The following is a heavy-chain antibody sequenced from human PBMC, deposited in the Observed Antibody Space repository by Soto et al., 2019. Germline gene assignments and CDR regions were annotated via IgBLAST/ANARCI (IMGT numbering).Heavy chain of an antibody. D-gene: IGHD3-3*01. CDR1: GFTFSSYA. Sequence: PGGSLRLSCAASGFTFSSYAMSWVRQAPGKGLEWVSAISGSGGSTYYADSVKGRFTISRDNSKNTLYLQMNSLRAEDTAVYYCAKFNGTHHYDFWSGYSRHYYYGMDVWGQGTTVTVSS. V-gene: IGHV3-23*01. CDR2: ISGSGGST. J-gene: IGHJ6*02. CDR3: AKFNGTHHYDFWSGYSRHYYYGMDV.